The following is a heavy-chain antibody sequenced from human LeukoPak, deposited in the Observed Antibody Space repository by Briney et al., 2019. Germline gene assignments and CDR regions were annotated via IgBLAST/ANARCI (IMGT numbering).Heavy chain of an antibody. V-gene: IGHV3-23*01. Sequence: PGGSLRLSCAASGFTFRNYGMHWVRQAPGKGLEWVSAISGSGGSTYYADSVKGRFTISRDNSKNTLYLQMNSLRAEDTAVYYCAKDYYDSSGYSGIDYWGQGTLVTVSS. CDR2: ISGSGGST. CDR3: AKDYYDSSGYSGIDY. CDR1: GFTFRNYG. D-gene: IGHD3-22*01. J-gene: IGHJ4*02.